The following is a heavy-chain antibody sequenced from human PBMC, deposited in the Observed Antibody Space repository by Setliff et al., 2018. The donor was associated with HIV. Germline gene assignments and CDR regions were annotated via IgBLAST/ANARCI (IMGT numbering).Heavy chain of an antibody. D-gene: IGHD4-17*01. Sequence: GGSLRLSCAASGFTFSRYEMNWVRQAPGKGLEWASYISSSGGTIYYADSVEGRFTISRDNSRNRLFLQMNSLRVEDTAVYYCARDPGGESWLDVWGQGVLVTVSS. J-gene: IGHJ5*02. CDR1: GFTFSRYE. V-gene: IGHV3-48*03. CDR3: ARDPGGESWLDV. CDR2: ISSSGGTI.